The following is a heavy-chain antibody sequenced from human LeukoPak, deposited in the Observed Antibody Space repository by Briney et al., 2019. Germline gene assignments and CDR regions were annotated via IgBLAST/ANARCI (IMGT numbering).Heavy chain of an antibody. CDR1: GGSISSYY. CDR3: ARLGMVATGAFDI. V-gene: IGHV4-59*08. CDR2: IYYSGST. Sequence: SETLSLTCTVSGGSISSYYWSWIRQPPGKGPEWIGYIYYSGSTNYNPSLKSRVTISVDTSKNQFSLKLSSVTAVDTVVYHCARLGMVATGAFDIWGQGTMVTVSS. J-gene: IGHJ3*02. D-gene: IGHD5-12*01.